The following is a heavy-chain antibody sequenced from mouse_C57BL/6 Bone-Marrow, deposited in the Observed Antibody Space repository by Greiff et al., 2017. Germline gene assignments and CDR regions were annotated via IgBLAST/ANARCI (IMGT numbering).Heavy chain of an antibody. CDR3: ARSYDYDDYTMDY. V-gene: IGHV1-64*01. Sequence: QVQLQQSGAELVKPGASVKLSCTASGFNIKDYYIHWVKQRPGQGLEWIGMMHPNGGSPDYNEKFKSEATLSVDKSSRTAYMELSSLTSEDSAVYYCARSYDYDDYTMDYWGQGTSVTVSS. D-gene: IGHD2-4*01. CDR2: MHPNGGSP. CDR1: GFNIKDYY. J-gene: IGHJ4*01.